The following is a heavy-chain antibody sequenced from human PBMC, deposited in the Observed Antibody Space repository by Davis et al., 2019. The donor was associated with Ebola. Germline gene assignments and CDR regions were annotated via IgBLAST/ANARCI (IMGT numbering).Heavy chain of an antibody. Sequence: GESLKISCAASGFTFSNYWMSWVRQAPGKRLEWVSNIKQDGSETYYVDSVKGRFIISRDNAKNSLFLQVSSLRAEDTALYYCARAGNYASPHHFDYWGQGSLVTVSS. CDR2: IKQDGSET. D-gene: IGHD1-7*01. V-gene: IGHV3-7*01. J-gene: IGHJ4*02. CDR3: ARAGNYASPHHFDY. CDR1: GFTFSNYW.